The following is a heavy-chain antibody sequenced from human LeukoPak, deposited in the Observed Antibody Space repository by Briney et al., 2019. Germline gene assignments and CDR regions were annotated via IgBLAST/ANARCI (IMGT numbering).Heavy chain of an antibody. CDR3: ARDGGRMDV. CDR2: ISSSSSYI. Sequence: TGGSLRLSCAPSGFTFSSYSMNRVRQAPGKGLEWVSTISSSSSYIYYADSVKGRFTMSRDNAKNSLYLQMNSLRAEDTAVYYCARDGGRMDVWGQGTTVTVSS. J-gene: IGHJ6*02. D-gene: IGHD6-25*01. CDR1: GFTFSSYS. V-gene: IGHV3-21*01.